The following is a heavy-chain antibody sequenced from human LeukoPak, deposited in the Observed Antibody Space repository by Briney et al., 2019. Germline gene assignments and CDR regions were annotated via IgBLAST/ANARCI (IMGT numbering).Heavy chain of an antibody. D-gene: IGHD1-1*01. CDR3: ARDQGDAGSRVKRDGHYMDV. J-gene: IGHJ6*03. CDR1: LFTFSSYE. CDR2: ISISGSTI. Sequence: GGALRLSCAASLFTFSSYEMNAVRQAPRKGREWVSYISISGSTIYYADSLKGRVTISRENAKNSLYLQMNSLRAEDTAVYSCARDQGDAGSRVKRDGHYMDVWGKGTTVTVSS. V-gene: IGHV3-48*03.